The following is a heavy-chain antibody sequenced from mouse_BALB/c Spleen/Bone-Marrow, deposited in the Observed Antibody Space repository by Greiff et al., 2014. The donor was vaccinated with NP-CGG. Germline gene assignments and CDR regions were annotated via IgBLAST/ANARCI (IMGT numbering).Heavy chain of an antibody. D-gene: IGHD1-1*01. J-gene: IGHJ2*01. CDR1: GYSFTGYY. Sequence: LVKTGASVKISCKASGYSFTGYYIHWVKQSHGKSLEWIGYISCYNGATSYNQKFKGKATFTVDTSSSTAYMQFNSLASEVSAVDYCARGGYGSSCYFDYWGQGTTLTVSS. CDR2: ISCYNGAT. V-gene: IGHV1S34*01. CDR3: ARGGYGSSCYFDY.